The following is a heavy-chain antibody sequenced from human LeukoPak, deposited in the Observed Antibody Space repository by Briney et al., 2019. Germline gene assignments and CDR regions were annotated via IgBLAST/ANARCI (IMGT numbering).Heavy chain of an antibody. Sequence: SETLSLTCTVSGGSISSYYWSWIRQPPGKGLEWIGSIYYSGNTNYNPSLQSRVTMSVDTSKNQFSLKLSSVTAADTAMYYCARGLPKHDFGDYGGTWFDPWGQGTLVTVSP. CDR1: GGSISSYY. CDR2: IYYSGNT. CDR3: ARGLPKHDFGDYGGTWFDP. J-gene: IGHJ5*02. D-gene: IGHD4-17*01. V-gene: IGHV4-59*12.